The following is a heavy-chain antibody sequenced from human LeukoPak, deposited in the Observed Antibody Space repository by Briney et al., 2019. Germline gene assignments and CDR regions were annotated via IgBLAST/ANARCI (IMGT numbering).Heavy chain of an antibody. J-gene: IGHJ4*02. CDR1: GGSFSGYY. V-gene: IGHV4-34*01. D-gene: IGHD2-15*01. CDR3: ARHAYCSGGSCYSGGLDY. CDR2: INHSGST. Sequence: SETLSLTCAVYGGSFSGYYWSWIRQPPGKGLEWIGEINHSGSTNYNPSLKSRVTISVNTSKNQFSLKLSSVTAADTAVYYCARHAYCSGGSCYSGGLDYWGQGTLVTVSS.